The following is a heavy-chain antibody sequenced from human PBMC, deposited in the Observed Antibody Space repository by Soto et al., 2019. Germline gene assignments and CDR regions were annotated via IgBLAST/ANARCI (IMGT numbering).Heavy chain of an antibody. CDR3: ARDLYCSSTSCSDY. Sequence: GGSLRLSCAASGFTFSSYAMHWVRQAPGKGLEWVAVISYDRSNKYYADSVKGRFTISRDNAKNSLYLQMNSLRAEDTAVYYCARDLYCSSTSCSDYWGQGTLVTVS. J-gene: IGHJ4*02. CDR2: ISYDRSNK. V-gene: IGHV3-30-3*01. CDR1: GFTFSSYA. D-gene: IGHD2-2*01.